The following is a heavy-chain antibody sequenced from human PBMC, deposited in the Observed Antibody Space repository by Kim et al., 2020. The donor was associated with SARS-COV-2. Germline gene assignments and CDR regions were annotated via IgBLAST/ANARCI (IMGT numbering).Heavy chain of an antibody. Sequence: GGSLRLSCAASGFTFSSYGMHWVRQAPGKGLEWVAVISYDGSNKYYADSVKGRFTISRDNSKNTLYLQMNSLRAEDTAVYYCAKDISRQLGESYYYYYGMDVWGQGTTVTVSS. CDR2: ISYDGSNK. D-gene: IGHD6-6*01. CDR3: AKDISRQLGESYYYYYGMDV. J-gene: IGHJ6*02. CDR1: GFTFSSYG. V-gene: IGHV3-30*18.